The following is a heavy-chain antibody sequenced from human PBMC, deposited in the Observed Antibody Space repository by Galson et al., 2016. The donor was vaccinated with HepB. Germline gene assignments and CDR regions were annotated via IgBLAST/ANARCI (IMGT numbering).Heavy chain of an antibody. J-gene: IGHJ5*02. Sequence: SLRLSCAASGLTFSDLYMSWIRQAPGKGLEWVSYISSSSSHTNYADSVKGRFTISRDNANNSLYLQMNSRRVEDTAVYYCARVDYGSGWREGWFDPWGQGTLVTVSA. CDR1: GLTFSDLY. V-gene: IGHV3-11*06. CDR2: ISSSSSHT. CDR3: ARVDYGSGWREGWFDP. D-gene: IGHD6-19*01.